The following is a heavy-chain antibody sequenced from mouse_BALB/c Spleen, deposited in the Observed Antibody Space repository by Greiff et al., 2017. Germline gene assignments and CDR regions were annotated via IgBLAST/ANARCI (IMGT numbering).Heavy chain of an antibody. CDR2: ISYDGSN. J-gene: IGHJ4*01. V-gene: IGHV3-6*02. Sequence: DVKLQESGPGLVKPSQSLSLTCSVTGYSITSGYYWNWIRQFPGNKLEWMGYISYDGSNNYNPSLKNRISITRDTSKNQFFLKLNSVTTEDTATYYCARGVLRRGYYAMDYWGQGTSVTVSS. CDR1: GYSITSGYY. CDR3: ARGVLRRGYYAMDY. D-gene: IGHD1-1*01.